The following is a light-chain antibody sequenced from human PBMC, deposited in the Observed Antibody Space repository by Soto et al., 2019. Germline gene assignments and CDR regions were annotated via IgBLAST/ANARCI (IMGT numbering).Light chain of an antibody. CDR2: DTS. CDR1: QSIAIY. J-gene: IGKJ1*01. V-gene: IGKV3-11*01. CDR3: QQRATWPWT. Sequence: IVLTQSPATLSLSPGEEATLSCRASQSIAIYLAWYQQKSGQSPRLLIYDTSNRAPGIPDRFSGSASGTDFTLTISSLEPEDFAVYYCQQRATWPWTFGQGTAVAIK.